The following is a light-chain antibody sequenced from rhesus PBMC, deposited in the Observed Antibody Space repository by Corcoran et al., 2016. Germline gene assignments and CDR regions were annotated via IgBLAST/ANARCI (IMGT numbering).Light chain of an antibody. CDR3: QQYNDLLRT. Sequence: EIVMTQSPATLSLSPGETATLSCRANESVGSYLAWYQQKPGQAPKLRVHREYFRATGVPDRFSGSGFRKEFTLTISSLEPEDVGVYHCQQYNDLLRTFGQGTKVEI. V-gene: IGKV3-40*03. CDR2: REY. CDR1: ESVGSY. J-gene: IGKJ1*01.